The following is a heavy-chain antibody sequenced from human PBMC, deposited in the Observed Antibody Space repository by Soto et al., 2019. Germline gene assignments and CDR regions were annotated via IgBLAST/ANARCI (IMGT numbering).Heavy chain of an antibody. J-gene: IGHJ3*01. CDR1: GGPFGSSA. CDR3: ARLRSDWGDVFDL. CDR2: IIPVFDKA. Sequence: QVQLVQSGADVKKPGSSVKVSCKTSGGPFGSSAISWVRQAPAQGLEWMGEIIPVFDKANYAQNFQGRLTGTADAPTGTRLMQLSSLRSEDTAVYFSARLRSDWGDVFDLWCPGKFVTVSS. V-gene: IGHV1-69*01. D-gene: IGHD2-21*01.